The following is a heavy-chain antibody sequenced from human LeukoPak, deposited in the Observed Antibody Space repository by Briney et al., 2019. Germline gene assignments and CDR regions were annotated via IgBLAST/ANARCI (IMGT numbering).Heavy chain of an antibody. CDR2: ISGDGSTT. Sequence: PGGSLRLSCAASGFTFGDYAMHWVRQAPGKGLEWVSLISGDGSTTYYADSVKGRFTISRDNNKNSLYLQMNSLRTEDTALYYCAKDVLMTTGWYVDLWGRGTLVTVSS. CDR1: GFTFGDYA. CDR3: AKDVLMTTGWYVDL. D-gene: IGHD4-11*01. J-gene: IGHJ2*01. V-gene: IGHV3-43*02.